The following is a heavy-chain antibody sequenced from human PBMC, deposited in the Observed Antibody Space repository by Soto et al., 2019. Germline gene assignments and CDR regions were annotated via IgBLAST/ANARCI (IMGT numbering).Heavy chain of an antibody. V-gene: IGHV3-30-3*01. CDR3: ARDHSPPDLAGTWGYYYYYGMDV. D-gene: IGHD6-13*01. CDR2: ISYDGSNK. CDR1: GFTFSSYA. Sequence: QVQLVESGGGVVQPGRSLRLSCAASGFTFSSYAMHWVRQAPGKGLEWVAVISYDGSNKYYADSVKGRFTISRDNSKNTLYLQMNSLRAEDTAVYYCARDHSPPDLAGTWGYYYYYGMDVW. J-gene: IGHJ6*01.